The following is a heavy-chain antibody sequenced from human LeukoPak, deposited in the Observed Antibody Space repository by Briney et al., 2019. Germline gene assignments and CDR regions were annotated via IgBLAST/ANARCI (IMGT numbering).Heavy chain of an antibody. CDR3: ARDKVATASD. D-gene: IGHD5-12*01. CDR1: GGSISSYY. CDR2: IYYSGST. V-gene: IGHV4-59*01. J-gene: IGHJ4*02. Sequence: SETLSVTCTVSGGSISSYYWSWIRQPPGKGLEWIGYIYYSGSTNYNPSLKSRVTISVVTSKNQFSLKLSSVTAADTAVYYCARDKVATASDWGQGTLVTVSS.